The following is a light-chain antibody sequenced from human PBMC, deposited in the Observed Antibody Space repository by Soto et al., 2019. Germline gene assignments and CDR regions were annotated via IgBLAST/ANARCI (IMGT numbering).Light chain of an antibody. CDR1: SSNIGAGYD. J-gene: IGLJ2*01. Sequence: QSVLTQPPSVSGAPGQRVTISCTGRSSNIGAGYDVHWYQQLPGTAPKLLIYGNSNRPSGVPDRFSGSKSGTSASLAITGLQAEDEADYYCQSYDSSLSVVFGGGTKLIVL. V-gene: IGLV1-40*01. CDR3: QSYDSSLSVV. CDR2: GNS.